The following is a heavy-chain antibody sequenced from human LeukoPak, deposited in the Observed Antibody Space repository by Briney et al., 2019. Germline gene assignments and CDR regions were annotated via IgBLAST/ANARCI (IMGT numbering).Heavy chain of an antibody. CDR2: ITYDGSHK. Sequence: GGSLRLSCAASGFIFSSYAMHWVRQAPGKGLEWVAVITYDGSHKYYADSVKGRFTISRDNSKNTLYLQVNSLRAEDTAVYYCAREYSGTYDAFDIWGQGTMVTVSS. V-gene: IGHV3-30-3*01. J-gene: IGHJ3*02. CDR3: AREYSGTYDAFDI. D-gene: IGHD1-26*01. CDR1: GFIFSSYA.